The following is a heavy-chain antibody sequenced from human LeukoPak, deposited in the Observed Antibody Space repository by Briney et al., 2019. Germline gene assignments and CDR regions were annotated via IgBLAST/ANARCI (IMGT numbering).Heavy chain of an antibody. D-gene: IGHD3-22*01. CDR1: GFTFSHYA. J-gene: IGHJ4*02. CDR3: AKEISSAYYPSAIDY. Sequence: GGSLRLSCAASGFTFSHYAMTWVRQAPGKGLEWVSGISDSGVSTYYADSVKGRFTISRDNSKNTLYLQMNSLRAEDTAVYYCAKEISSAYYPSAIDYWGQGTLVTVSS. V-gene: IGHV3-23*01. CDR2: ISDSGVST.